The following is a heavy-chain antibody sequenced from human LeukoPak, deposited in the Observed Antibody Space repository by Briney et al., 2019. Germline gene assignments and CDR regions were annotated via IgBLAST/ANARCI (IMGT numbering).Heavy chain of an antibody. J-gene: IGHJ3*02. CDR3: ARGRNYYDSSDYYEGDAFDI. CDR2: INLSGRST. Sequence: EASVKVSCKAPGYTFTNYYMHWVRQAPGQGLEWMGIINLSGRSTTYVQQFQGRDTMTTDMSTSTVYMELSSLRSEDTAVYYCARGRNYYDSSDYYEGDAFDIWGQGTVVTVSS. D-gene: IGHD3-22*01. CDR1: GYTFTNYY. V-gene: IGHV1-46*01.